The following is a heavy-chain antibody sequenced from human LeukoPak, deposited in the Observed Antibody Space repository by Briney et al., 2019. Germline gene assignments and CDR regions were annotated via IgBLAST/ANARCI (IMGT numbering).Heavy chain of an antibody. CDR2: IPLSGLT. CDR1: GGSITSTNW. V-gene: IGHV4-4*02. D-gene: IGHD2-8*01. J-gene: IGHJ4*02. CDR3: SRENGAFSPFGY. Sequence: PAETLSLTCGVSGGSITSTNWWSWVRQPPGQGLEWIGEIPLSGLTNYNPSLKSRVTMALDKSKNHLSLNLTSVTAADTAVYYCSRENGAFSPFGYWGQGTLVTVFS.